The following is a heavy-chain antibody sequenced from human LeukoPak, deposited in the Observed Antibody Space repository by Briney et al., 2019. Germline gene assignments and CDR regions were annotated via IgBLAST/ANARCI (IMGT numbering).Heavy chain of an antibody. CDR3: ARLGSIVVVVAATPGWFDP. J-gene: IGHJ5*02. V-gene: IGHV5-51*01. CDR2: IYPGDSDT. Sequence: ESLKISCKGSGYSFTSYWIGWVRHMPGKGLEWMGIIYPGDSDTRSPPSFQGQLTISADKSISTPYLQWSSLKASDTAMYYCARLGSIVVVVAATPGWFDPWGQGTLVTVSS. CDR1: GYSFTSYW. D-gene: IGHD2-15*01.